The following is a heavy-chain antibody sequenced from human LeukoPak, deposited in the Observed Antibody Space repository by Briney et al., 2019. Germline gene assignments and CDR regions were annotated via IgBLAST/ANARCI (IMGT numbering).Heavy chain of an antibody. Sequence: GSLRLSCAASGFTVSSNYMSWVRQAPGKGLEWVSVIYSGGSTYYADSVKGRFTISRDNSKNTLYLQMNSLRAEDTAVYYCAREFRMATIKGAFDIWGQGTMVTVSS. J-gene: IGHJ3*02. V-gene: IGHV3-53*01. D-gene: IGHD5-24*01. CDR1: GFTVSSNY. CDR2: IYSGGST. CDR3: AREFRMATIKGAFDI.